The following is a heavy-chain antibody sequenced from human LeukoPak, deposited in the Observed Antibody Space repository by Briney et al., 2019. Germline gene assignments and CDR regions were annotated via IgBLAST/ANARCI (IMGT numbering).Heavy chain of an antibody. CDR2: IYYSGST. J-gene: IGHJ3*02. CDR3: ARVYSGSSEDAFDI. Sequence: SETLSLTCTVSGGSISSSSYYWGWIRQPPGKGLEWIGSIYYSGSTYYNPSLKGRVTISVDTSKNQFSLKLSSVTAADTAVYYCARVYSGSSEDAFDIWGQGTMVTVSS. D-gene: IGHD1-26*01. V-gene: IGHV4-39*07. CDR1: GGSISSSSYY.